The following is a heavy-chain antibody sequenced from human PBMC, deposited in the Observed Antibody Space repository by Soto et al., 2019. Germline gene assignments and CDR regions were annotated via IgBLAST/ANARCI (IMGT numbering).Heavy chain of an antibody. Sequence: EVQLVESGGGLVKPGGSLRLSCAASGFTFSSYSMNWVRQAPGKGLEWVSSISSSSSSIYYADSVKGRFTISRDNAKNSLYLQMNILRAEDTAVYYCARALYYYDSSGYYGSWGQGTLVTVSS. CDR3: ARALYYYDSSGYYGS. CDR1: GFTFSSYS. J-gene: IGHJ5*02. CDR2: ISSSSSSI. D-gene: IGHD3-22*01. V-gene: IGHV3-21*01.